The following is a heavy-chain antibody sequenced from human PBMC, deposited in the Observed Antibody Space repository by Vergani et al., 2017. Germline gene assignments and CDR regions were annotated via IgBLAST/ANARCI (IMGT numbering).Heavy chain of an antibody. CDR1: GGSISSGSYY. CDR2: IYTSGST. J-gene: IGHJ4*02. Sequence: QVQLQESGPGLVKPSQTLSLTCTVSGGSISSGSYYWSWIRQPAGKGLEWIGRIYTSGSTNYNPSLKSRVTISVDTSKNQFSLKVSSGTAADTAVYYCARDRAVAGREXFDYWGQGTLVTVSS. D-gene: IGHD6-19*01. CDR3: ARDRAVAGREXFDY. V-gene: IGHV4-61*02.